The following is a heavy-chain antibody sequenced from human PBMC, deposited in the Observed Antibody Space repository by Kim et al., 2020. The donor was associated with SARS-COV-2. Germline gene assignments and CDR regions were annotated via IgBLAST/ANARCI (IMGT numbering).Heavy chain of an antibody. V-gene: IGHV3-33*01. J-gene: IGHJ5*02. D-gene: IGHD3-22*01. CDR3: ARVEGYYYDSSGYDA. CDR1: GFTFSSYG. CDR2: IWYDGSNK. Sequence: GGSLRLSCAASGFTFSSYGMHWVRQAPGKGLEWVAVIWYDGSNKYYADSVKGRFTISRDNSKNTLYLQMNSLRAEDTAVYYCARVEGYYYDSSGYDAWGQGTLVTVSS.